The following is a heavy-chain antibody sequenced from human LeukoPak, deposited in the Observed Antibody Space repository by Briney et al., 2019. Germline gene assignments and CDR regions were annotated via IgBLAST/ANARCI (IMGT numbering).Heavy chain of an antibody. CDR2: IYFGGTA. CDR1: GDYISSYY. J-gene: IGHJ4*02. Sequence: PSETLSLTCSVSGDYISSYYWTWIRQSPGKGLEWIGQIYFGGTANYNPTFKSRVTMSGGTSTNRFSLRLSSVTAADTAVYYCAGRAGGYRGPLDYSGQATLVTLSS. CDR3: AGRAGGYRGPLDY. V-gene: IGHV4-59*08. D-gene: IGHD5-18*01.